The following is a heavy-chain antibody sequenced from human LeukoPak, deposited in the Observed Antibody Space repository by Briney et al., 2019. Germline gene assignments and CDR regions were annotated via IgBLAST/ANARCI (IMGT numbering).Heavy chain of an antibody. CDR1: GGSISSSNW. Sequence: PSETLSLTCDVSGGSISSSNWWSWVRQPPGKGLEWIGEISHSGSTNYNPSLKSRVTISVDKSENQFSLKMSSVTAADTAVYYCARVGIYYHGSGALDAFDIWGQGTMVAVSS. J-gene: IGHJ3*02. CDR3: ARVGIYYHGSGALDAFDI. CDR2: ISHSGST. V-gene: IGHV4-4*02. D-gene: IGHD3-10*01.